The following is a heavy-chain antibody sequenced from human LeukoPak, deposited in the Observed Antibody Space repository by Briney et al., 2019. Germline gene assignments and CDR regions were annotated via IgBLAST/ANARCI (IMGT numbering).Heavy chain of an antibody. CDR2: ISGSGGST. Sequence: PGGSLRLSCAASGFTFSSYAMSWVRQAPGKGLEWVSAISGSGGSTYYADSVKGRFTISRDNSKNTLYLQMNSLRAEDTAVYYCAKDSRITTVRGASFDYWGRGTLVTVSS. J-gene: IGHJ4*02. D-gene: IGHD3-10*01. CDR1: GFTFSSYA. V-gene: IGHV3-23*01. CDR3: AKDSRITTVRGASFDY.